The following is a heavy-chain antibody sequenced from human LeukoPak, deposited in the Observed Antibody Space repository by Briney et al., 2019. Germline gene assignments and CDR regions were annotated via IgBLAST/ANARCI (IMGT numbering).Heavy chain of an antibody. J-gene: IGHJ4*02. CDR3: ARGQGAARRMSDY. CDR2: INSDGSST. V-gene: IGHV3-74*01. CDR1: GFTFSSYW. Sequence: PGGSLRLSCAASGFTFSSYWMHWVRQAPGKGLVWVSRINSDGSSTSYADSVKGRFTISRDNAKNTLYLQMNSLRAEDTAVYYCARGQGAARRMSDYWGQGTLVTVSS. D-gene: IGHD6-6*01.